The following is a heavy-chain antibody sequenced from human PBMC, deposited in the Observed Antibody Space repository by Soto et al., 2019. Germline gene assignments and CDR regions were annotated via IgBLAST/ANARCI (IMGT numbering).Heavy chain of an antibody. D-gene: IGHD6-13*01. CDR2: ISAYNGNT. Sequence: QVQLVQSGAEVKKPGASVKVSCKASGYTFTSSGISWVRQAPGQGLEWMGWISAYNGNTNYAQKLQGRVTMTTDTATSTAYMGRRSMRSDDTAVYYCARVTAAAGTFYDPPTRNWCQGTLDTVST. V-gene: IGHV1-18*01. J-gene: IGHJ4*02. CDR3: ARVTAAAGTFYDPPTRN. CDR1: GYTFTSSG.